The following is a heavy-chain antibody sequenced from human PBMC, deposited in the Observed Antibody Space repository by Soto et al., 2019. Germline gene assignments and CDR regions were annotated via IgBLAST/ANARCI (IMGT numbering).Heavy chain of an antibody. V-gene: IGHV3-23*01. J-gene: IGHJ6*02. Sequence: EVQLLESGGGLVQPGGSLRLSCTASGFTFSSYVMNWVRQAPGKGLEWVSGISASGGATYHADSVKGRFTISRDNSKNMLYLQMNSLRADDTAVYYCAKVYNYYHYCGMDVWGQGTTVTVSS. D-gene: IGHD1-20*01. CDR3: AKVYNYYHYCGMDV. CDR2: ISASGGAT. CDR1: GFTFSSYV.